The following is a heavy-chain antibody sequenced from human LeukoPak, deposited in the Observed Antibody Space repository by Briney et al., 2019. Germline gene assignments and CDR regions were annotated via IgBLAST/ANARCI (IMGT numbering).Heavy chain of an antibody. CDR1: GFTFSSYS. J-gene: IGHJ4*02. Sequence: GGSLRLSWAASGFTFSSYSMNWVRQAPGKGLELVSCINYSSPNMYYADSVKGRLTISRDNAKKPLFPEMHSLRPQDTAVYYCVTSGCSAATCYFYFDYWGQGTLVTVSS. CDR3: VTSGCSAATCYFYFDY. D-gene: IGHD2-15*01. V-gene: IGHV3-21*01. CDR2: INYSSPNM.